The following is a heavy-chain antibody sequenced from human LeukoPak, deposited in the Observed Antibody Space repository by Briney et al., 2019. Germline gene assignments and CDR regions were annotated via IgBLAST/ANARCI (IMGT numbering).Heavy chain of an antibody. Sequence: GGSLRLSCAASGFTFSDYYMSWVRQAPGKGLEWVSAISGSGGSTYYADSVKGRFTISRDNSKNTLYLQMNSLRAEDTAVYYCAKDYNWELPPRVQLAAVYFDYWGQGTLVTVSS. V-gene: IGHV3-23*01. CDR3: AKDYNWELPPRVQLAAVYFDY. CDR2: ISGSGGST. D-gene: IGHD1-26*01. CDR1: GFTFSDYY. J-gene: IGHJ4*02.